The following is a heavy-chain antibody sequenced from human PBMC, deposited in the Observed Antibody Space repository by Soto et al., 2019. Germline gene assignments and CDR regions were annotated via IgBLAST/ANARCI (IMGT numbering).Heavy chain of an antibody. CDR1: GFTFSSYC. V-gene: IGHV3-74*01. J-gene: IGHJ4*02. CDR3: ARARVDTAMVMAY. D-gene: IGHD5-18*01. Sequence: GESLRLSCAASGFTFSSYCMHWVRQAPGKGLVWVSRINGDGTTTSYADSVKGRFTVSSDNAKNTLYLQMNSLRAEDTAVYYCARARVDTAMVMAYWGQGALVTVSS. CDR2: INGDGTTT.